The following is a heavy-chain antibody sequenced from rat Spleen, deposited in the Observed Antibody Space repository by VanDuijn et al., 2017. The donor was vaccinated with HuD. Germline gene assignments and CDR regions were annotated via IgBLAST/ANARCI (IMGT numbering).Heavy chain of an antibody. CDR3: ARRHYGYTDYFDY. CDR1: GFTFSNYG. V-gene: IGHV5-19*01. D-gene: IGHD1-9*01. Sequence: EVQLVESGGGLVQPGRSLKLSCAASGFTFSNYGMHWIRQAPTEGLEWVASISPSGGSTYYRDSVKGRFTISRDNAKSTLSLQMDSLRSEDTATYYCARRHYGYTDYFDYWGQGVMVTVSS. J-gene: IGHJ2*01. CDR2: ISPSGGST.